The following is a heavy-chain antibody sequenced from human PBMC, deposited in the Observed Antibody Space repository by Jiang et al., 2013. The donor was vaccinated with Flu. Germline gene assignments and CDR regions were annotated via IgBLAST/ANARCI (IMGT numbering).Heavy chain of an antibody. CDR2: ISAYNGNT. Sequence: SGAEVKKPGASVKVSCKASGYTFNSYGISWVRQAPGQGLEWMGWISAYNGNTNYAQKLQGRVTMTTDTSTSTAYMELRSLRSDDTAVYYCARDGGRMTIFGASSNGMDVWGKGTTVTVSS. CDR1: GYTFNSYG. CDR3: ARDGGRMTIFGASSNGMDV. J-gene: IGHJ6*04. V-gene: IGHV1-18*01. D-gene: IGHD3-3*01.